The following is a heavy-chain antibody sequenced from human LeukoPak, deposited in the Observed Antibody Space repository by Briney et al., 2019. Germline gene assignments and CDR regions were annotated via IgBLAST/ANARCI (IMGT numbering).Heavy chain of an antibody. CDR3: AKTDRRANCGGDCRKNWFDP. V-gene: IGHV4-39*01. CDR2: VYYSGTT. D-gene: IGHD2-21*02. Sequence: GSLRLSCAASGFTFSSYAMSWIRQPPGKGLEWIGSVYYSGTTYYNPSLKSRVTISVDTSKNQFSLNLNSVTAADTAVYYCAKTDRRANCGGDCRKNWFDPWGQGTLVTVSS. CDR1: GFTFSSYA. J-gene: IGHJ5*02.